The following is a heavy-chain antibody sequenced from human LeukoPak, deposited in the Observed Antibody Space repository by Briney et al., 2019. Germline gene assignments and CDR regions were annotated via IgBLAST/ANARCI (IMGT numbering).Heavy chain of an antibody. Sequence: GRSLRLSCAASGFTFSSYAMHWVRQAPGKGLEWVAVISYDGSNKYYADSVKGRFTISRDNSKNTLYLQMNSLRAEDTAVYYCAREFWGSGAAFDIWGQGTMVTVSS. J-gene: IGHJ3*02. D-gene: IGHD6-19*01. CDR3: AREFWGSGAAFDI. CDR1: GFTFSSYA. CDR2: ISYDGSNK. V-gene: IGHV3-30-3*01.